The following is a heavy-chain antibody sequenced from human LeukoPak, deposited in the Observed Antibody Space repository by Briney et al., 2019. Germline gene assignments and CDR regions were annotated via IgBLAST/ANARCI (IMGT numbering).Heavy chain of an antibody. J-gene: IGHJ4*02. Sequence: GGSLRLSCAGSGFTFRSYGLNWVRQAPGKGLEGVSFISSSSSYIYYARPVKGRFTISRDSAKNALSLQMNTLRAEDTAVYYCARDLRSSGYYAFDYWGQGTLVTVSS. D-gene: IGHD3-22*01. CDR3: ARDLRSSGYYAFDY. CDR1: GFTFRSYG. CDR2: ISSSSSYI. V-gene: IGHV3-21*01.